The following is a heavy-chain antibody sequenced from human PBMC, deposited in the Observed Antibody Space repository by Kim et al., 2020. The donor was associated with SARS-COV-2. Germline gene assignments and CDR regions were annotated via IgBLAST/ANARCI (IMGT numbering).Heavy chain of an antibody. D-gene: IGHD3-10*01. V-gene: IGHV1-69*02. J-gene: IGHJ3*02. CDR3: ASLSTAFRGAFDI. Sequence: AQKFQGRVTITADKSTSTAYMELSSLRSEDTAVYYCASLSTAFRGAFDIWGQGTMVTVSS.